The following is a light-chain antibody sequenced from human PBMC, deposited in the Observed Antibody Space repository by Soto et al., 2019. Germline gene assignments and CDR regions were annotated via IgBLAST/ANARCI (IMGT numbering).Light chain of an antibody. V-gene: IGKV3-20*01. CDR1: QSVSSSY. Sequence: EIVLTQSPGTLSLSPGERATLSCRASQSVSSSYLAWYQQKPGQAPRLLIYDASSRATGIPDRFSGSGSGKDFTLTISRLEPEDFEVYFCQQYGRSPYTFGQGTKLEIK. CDR3: QQYGRSPYT. J-gene: IGKJ2*01. CDR2: DAS.